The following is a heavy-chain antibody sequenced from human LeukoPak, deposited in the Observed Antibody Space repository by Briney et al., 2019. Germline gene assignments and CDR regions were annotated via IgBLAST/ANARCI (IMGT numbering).Heavy chain of an antibody. V-gene: IGHV4-4*07. CDR3: ARDGLSGANHYYYYMDV. Sequence: SETLSLTCTVSGGSISSYYWSWIRQPAGKGLEWIGRIYTSGSTNYNPSLKSRVTMSVDTSKNQFSLKLSSVTAEDTALYYCARDGLSGANHYYYYMDVWGKGTTVTVSS. CDR1: GGSISSYY. J-gene: IGHJ6*03. CDR2: IYTSGST. D-gene: IGHD1-26*01.